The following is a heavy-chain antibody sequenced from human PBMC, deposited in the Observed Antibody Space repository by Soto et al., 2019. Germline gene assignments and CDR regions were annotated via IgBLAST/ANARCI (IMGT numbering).Heavy chain of an antibody. D-gene: IGHD3-22*01. V-gene: IGHV4-31*03. CDR2: IYYSGST. CDR3: ARVRIGYYYVGSGYDGTPTPTRLDY. Sequence: SETLSLTCTVSGGSISSGGYYWSWIRQHPGKGLERIGYIYYSGSTYYNPSLKSRVTISVDTSKNQFSLKLSSVTAADTAVYYWARVRIGYYYVGSGYDGTPTPTRLDYCVQGTLVTVSS. J-gene: IGHJ4*02. CDR1: GGSISSGGYY.